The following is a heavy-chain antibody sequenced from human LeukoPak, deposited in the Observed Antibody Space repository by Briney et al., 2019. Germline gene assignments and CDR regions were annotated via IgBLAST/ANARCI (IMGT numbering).Heavy chain of an antibody. D-gene: IGHD6-19*01. V-gene: IGHV3-30-3*01. J-gene: IGHJ4*02. CDR1: GFTFSSYA. CDR3: ARVSSGWYYDY. Sequence: GGSQRLLCAAPGFTFSSYAMHWVRQAPGKGLEWVAVISYDGSNKYYADSVKGLFTISRDNSKNTLYLQMNSLRAEDTAVYYCARVSSGWYYDYWGQGTLVTVSS. CDR2: ISYDGSNK.